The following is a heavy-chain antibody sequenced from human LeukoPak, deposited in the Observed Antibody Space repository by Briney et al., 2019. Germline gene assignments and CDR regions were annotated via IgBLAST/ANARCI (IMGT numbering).Heavy chain of an antibody. D-gene: IGHD4-17*01. CDR2: INPNSGGT. CDR1: GYTFTGYY. J-gene: IGHJ3*02. Sequence: ASVKVSCKASGYTFTGYYMHWVRQAPGQGLEWMGWINPNSGGTNYAQKFQGRVTMTRDTSISTAYMELSRLRSDDTVVYYCARERTTVFAFDIWGQGTMVTVSS. CDR3: ARERTTVFAFDI. V-gene: IGHV1-2*02.